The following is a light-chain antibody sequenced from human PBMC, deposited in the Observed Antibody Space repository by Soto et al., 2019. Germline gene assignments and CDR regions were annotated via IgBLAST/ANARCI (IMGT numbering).Light chain of an antibody. V-gene: IGKV1D-13*01. CDR1: QGISGT. Sequence: AIQLTQSPSSLSASVGDRVTISCRASQGISGTLAWYQQKPGKAPQLLISAASNLESGVPSRFSGSGSGTDFTLTISRLEPEDFATYYCQHFNNSPPTFGGGTRVEIK. J-gene: IGKJ4*01. CDR2: AAS. CDR3: QHFNNSPPT.